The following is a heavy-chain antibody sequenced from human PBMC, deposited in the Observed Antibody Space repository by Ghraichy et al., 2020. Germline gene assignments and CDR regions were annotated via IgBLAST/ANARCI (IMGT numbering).Heavy chain of an antibody. J-gene: IGHJ3*02. D-gene: IGHD6-13*01. V-gene: IGHV4-34*01. CDR1: GGSFSGYY. Sequence: SETLSLTCAVYGGSFSGYYWSWIRQPPGKGLEWIGEINHSGSTNYNPSLKSRVTISVDTSKNQFSLKLSSVTAADTAVYYCARGRKQQLVMYGMSSFDIWGQGTMVTVSS. CDR2: INHSGST. CDR3: ARGRKQQLVMYGMSSFDI.